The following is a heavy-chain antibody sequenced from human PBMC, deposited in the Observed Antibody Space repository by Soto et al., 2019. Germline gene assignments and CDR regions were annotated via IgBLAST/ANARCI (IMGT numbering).Heavy chain of an antibody. CDR1: GYTFTSYA. CDR3: ARDLSGAIRDGYNHFDY. CDR2: INAGNGNT. V-gene: IGHV1-3*01. Sequence: ASVKVSCKASGYTFTSYAMHWVRQAPGQRLEWMGWINAGNGNTKYSQKFQGRVTITRDTSASTAYMELSSLRSEDTAVYYCARDLSGAIRDGYNHFDYWGQGTLVTVSS. D-gene: IGHD2-21*01. J-gene: IGHJ4*02.